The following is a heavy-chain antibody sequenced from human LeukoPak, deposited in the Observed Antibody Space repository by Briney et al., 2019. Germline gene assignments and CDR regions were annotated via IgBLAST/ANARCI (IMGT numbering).Heavy chain of an antibody. CDR2: VSAYNGNT. Sequence: ASVKVSCKASGYTFTSYGISWVRQAPGQGLEWIGWVSAYNGNTNYAQKFQGRVTMTRDTSISTAYMELSRLRSDDTAVYYCARRLDDYVWGASFDYWGQGTLVTVSS. J-gene: IGHJ4*02. CDR1: GYTFTSYG. D-gene: IGHD3-16*01. CDR3: ARRLDDYVWGASFDY. V-gene: IGHV1-18*01.